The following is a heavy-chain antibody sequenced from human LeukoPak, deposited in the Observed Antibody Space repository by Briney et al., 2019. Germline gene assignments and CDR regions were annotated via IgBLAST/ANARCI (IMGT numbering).Heavy chain of an antibody. D-gene: IGHD3-3*01. CDR1: GFTFSSYA. CDR2: ISGSGGST. Sequence: GESLRLSCAASGFTFSSYAMSWVRQAPGKGLEWVSAISGSGGSTYYADSVKGRFTISRDNSKNTLYLQMNSLRAEDTAVYYCAKAPYDFWSGYLDYWGQGTLVTVSS. J-gene: IGHJ4*02. V-gene: IGHV3-23*01. CDR3: AKAPYDFWSGYLDY.